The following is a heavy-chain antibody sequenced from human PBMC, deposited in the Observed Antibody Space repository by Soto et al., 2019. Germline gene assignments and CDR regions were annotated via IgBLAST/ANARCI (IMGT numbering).Heavy chain of an antibody. V-gene: IGHV3-53*01. CDR1: WFTVISNY. J-gene: IGHJ3*02. D-gene: IGHD1-1*01. CDR3: ARDPLQLDAFDI. Sequence: GGSLRLSCAASWFTVISNYMSWVRQAPGKGLEWVSVIYSGGSTYYADSVKGRFTISRDNSKNTLYLQMNSLRAEDTAVYYCARDPLQLDAFDIWGQGTMVTVSS. CDR2: IYSGGST.